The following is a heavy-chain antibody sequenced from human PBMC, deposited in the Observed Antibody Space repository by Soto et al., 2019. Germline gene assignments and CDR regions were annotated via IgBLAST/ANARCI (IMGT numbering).Heavy chain of an antibody. J-gene: IGHJ4*02. Sequence: GGSLRLSCAASGFTFSSYSMNGVRQAPGKGLEWVSAISSSSSSIYYADSVKGRFTISRDNSKNTLYLQMNSLRAEDTAVYYCAKGRITIFGVVITPEYYFDYWGQGTLVTVSS. D-gene: IGHD3-3*01. V-gene: IGHV3-23*01. CDR2: ISSSSSSI. CDR3: AKGRITIFGVVITPEYYFDY. CDR1: GFTFSSYS.